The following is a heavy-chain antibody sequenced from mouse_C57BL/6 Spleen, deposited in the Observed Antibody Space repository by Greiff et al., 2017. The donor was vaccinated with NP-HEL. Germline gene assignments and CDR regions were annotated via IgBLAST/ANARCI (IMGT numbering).Heavy chain of an antibody. V-gene: IGHV1-75*01. J-gene: IGHJ2*01. Sequence: VKVVESGPELVKPGASVKISCKASGYTFTDYYINWVKQRPGQGLEWIGWIFPGSGSTYYNEKFKGKATLTVDKSSSTAYMLLSSLTSEDSAVYFCARRDYGSSYPYFDYWGQGTTLTVSS. CDR2: IFPGSGST. CDR1: GYTFTDYY. CDR3: ARRDYGSSYPYFDY. D-gene: IGHD1-1*01.